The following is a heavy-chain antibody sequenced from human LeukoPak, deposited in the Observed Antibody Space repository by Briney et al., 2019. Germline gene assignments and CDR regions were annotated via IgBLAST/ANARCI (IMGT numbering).Heavy chain of an antibody. CDR3: ARGRLVVVITTLEYYFDY. J-gene: IGHJ4*02. D-gene: IGHD3-22*01. V-gene: IGHV3-30-3*01. CDR1: GFTFSSYA. CDR2: ISYDGSNK. Sequence: GGSLRLSCAASGFTFSSYAMHWVRQAPGKGLEWVAVISYDGSNKYYADSVKGRFTISRDNSKNTLYLQMNSLRAEDTAVYYCARGRLVVVITTLEYYFDYWGQGTLVTVSA.